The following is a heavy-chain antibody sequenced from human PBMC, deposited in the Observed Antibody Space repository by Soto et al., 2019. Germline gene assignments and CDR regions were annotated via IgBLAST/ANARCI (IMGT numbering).Heavy chain of an antibody. J-gene: IGHJ4*02. CDR3: AKSPTTSGSYPIDY. Sequence: GGSLRLSCAASGFTFSSYALSWVRQVPGKGLEWVSTINGNGISKYYTDSVKGRLAISRDNSKNTVALQMDSLRAEDTAVYYCAKSPTTSGSYPIDYWGQGIQVTVSS. CDR2: INGNGISK. V-gene: IGHV3-23*01. D-gene: IGHD1-26*01. CDR1: GFTFSSYA.